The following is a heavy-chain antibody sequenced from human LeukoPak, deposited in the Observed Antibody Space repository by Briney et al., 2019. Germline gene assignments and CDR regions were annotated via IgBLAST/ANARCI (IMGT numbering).Heavy chain of an antibody. CDR3: TRDPSDYDFWSGYYTPNYYYYGMDV. V-gene: IGHV3-49*04. J-gene: IGHJ6*02. CDR1: GFTFGDYA. Sequence: GGSLRLSCTASGFTFGDYAMSWVRQAPGKGLEWVGFIRSKAYGGTTEYAASVKGRFTISRDDSKSIAYLQMNSLKTEDTAVYYCTRDPSDYDFWSGYYTPNYYYYGMDVWGQGTTVTVSS. D-gene: IGHD3-3*01. CDR2: IRSKAYGGTT.